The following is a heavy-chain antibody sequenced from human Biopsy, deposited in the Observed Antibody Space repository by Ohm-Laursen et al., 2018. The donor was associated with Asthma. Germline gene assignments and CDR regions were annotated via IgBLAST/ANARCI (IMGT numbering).Heavy chain of an antibody. CDR3: ARCQVGYSSGWSLLLRKIYYSGMDV. CDR2: IMIVFGTT. D-gene: IGHD6-19*01. J-gene: IGHJ6*02. Sequence: ASSVKVSCKAPGGTSSNFAISWVRQARGQGLEWLGGIMIVFGTTNYAQKFQGRVTITADESTSTAYMEVTSLRSEDTDIYYCARCQVGYSSGWSLLLRKIYYSGMDVWGQGTAVTVSS. CDR1: GGTSSNFA. V-gene: IGHV1-69*01.